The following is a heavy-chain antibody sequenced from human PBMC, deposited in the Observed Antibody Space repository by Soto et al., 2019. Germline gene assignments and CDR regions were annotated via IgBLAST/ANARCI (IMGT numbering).Heavy chain of an antibody. J-gene: IGHJ4*02. CDR3: AIGPSMDYGDHYDY. D-gene: IGHD4-17*01. CDR1: GYAFTSYG. Sequence: ASVKVSCKASGYAFTSYGISWVRQAPGQGLEWMGWISAYNGNTNYAQKLQGRVTMTTDTSTSTAYMELRSLRSDDTAVYYCAIGPSMDYGDHYDYPGPGPLLTVSS. CDR2: ISAYNGNT. V-gene: IGHV1-18*04.